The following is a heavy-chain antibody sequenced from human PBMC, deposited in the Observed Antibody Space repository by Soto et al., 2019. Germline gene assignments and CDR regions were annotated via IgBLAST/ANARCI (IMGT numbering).Heavy chain of an antibody. CDR3: ARGRYYYGSGSYSNFYYYGMDV. Sequence: SETLPLTWTVSGGSISSYYWIWIRQPPGKGLEWIGYIYYSGSTNYNPSLKSRVTISVDTSKNQFSLKLSSVTAADTAVYYCARGRYYYGSGSYSNFYYYGMDVWGQGTTVTVSS. CDR2: IYYSGST. CDR1: GGSISSYY. J-gene: IGHJ6*02. V-gene: IGHV4-59*01. D-gene: IGHD3-10*01.